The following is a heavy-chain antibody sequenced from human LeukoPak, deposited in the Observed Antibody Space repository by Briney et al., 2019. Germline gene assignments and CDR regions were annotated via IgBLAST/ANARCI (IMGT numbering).Heavy chain of an antibody. Sequence: PSGTLSLTCAVSGGSISSSNWWSWVRQPPGKGLEWIGEIYHSGSTNYNPSLKSRVTISVDKSKNQFSLKLSSVTAADTAVYYCAREMDAVPTYYYGSGNAFDIWGQGTMVTVSS. CDR1: GGSISSSNW. V-gene: IGHV4-4*02. J-gene: IGHJ3*02. CDR2: IYHSGST. CDR3: AREMDAVPTYYYGSGNAFDI. D-gene: IGHD3-10*01.